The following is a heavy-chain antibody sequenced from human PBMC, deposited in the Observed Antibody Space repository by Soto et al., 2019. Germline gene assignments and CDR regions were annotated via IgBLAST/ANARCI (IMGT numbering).Heavy chain of an antibody. Sequence: GGSLRLSCAASGFTFSSYAMSWVRQAPGKGLEWVSAISGSGGSTYYADSVKGRFTISRDNSKNTLYLQMNSLRDEDTAVYYCEKASLEWLLGDYYYYLDVWGKGTTVTVSS. CDR3: EKASLEWLLGDYYYYLDV. CDR2: ISGSGGST. D-gene: IGHD3-3*01. V-gene: IGHV3-23*01. CDR1: GFTFSSYA. J-gene: IGHJ6*03.